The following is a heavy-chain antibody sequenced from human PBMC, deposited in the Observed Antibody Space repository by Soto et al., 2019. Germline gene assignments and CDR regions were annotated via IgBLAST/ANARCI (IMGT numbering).Heavy chain of an antibody. D-gene: IGHD4-4*01. CDR2: INPSGGST. CDR1: GYTFTSYY. CDR3: AREPNDYNQFYYYYYGMDV. Sequence: ASVKVSCKASGYTFTSYYMHWVRQAPGQGLEWMGIINPSGGSTSYAQKFQGRVTMTRDTSTSTVYMELSSLRSEDTAVYYCAREPNDYNQFYYYYYGMDVWGQGTTVTVSS. V-gene: IGHV1-46*01. J-gene: IGHJ6*02.